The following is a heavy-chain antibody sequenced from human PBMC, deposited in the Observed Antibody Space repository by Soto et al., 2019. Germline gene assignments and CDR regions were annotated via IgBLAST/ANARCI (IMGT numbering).Heavy chain of an antibody. CDR2: ISGYNGNT. CDR3: ARLADCSITTCSFPSRFHIRGYYYYYGMDV. V-gene: IGHV1-18*01. J-gene: IGHJ6*02. D-gene: IGHD2-2*01. Sequence: QVRLVQSAAEVKKPGASVKVSCKASGYTFTSYGISWVRQAPGQGLEWMGWISGYNGNTNLAQKLQGRVTMTTDTPTSTAFIELRSLRSDDTAMYYCARLADCSITTCSFPSRFHIRGYYYYYGMDVWGQRTTVTVSS. CDR1: GYTFTSYG.